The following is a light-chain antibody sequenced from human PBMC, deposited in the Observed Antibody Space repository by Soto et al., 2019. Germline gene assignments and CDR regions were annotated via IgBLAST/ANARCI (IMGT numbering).Light chain of an antibody. CDR2: EVS. CDR1: SSDVDGYNY. CDR3: NSYTTRPTAV. Sequence: QSALTKPASVSGSPGQSITISCTGTSSDVDGYNYVSWYQQHPGKAPKLIIYEVSNRPSGVSNRFSGSKSGNTAYLTISGIQTEDEAEYYCNSYTTRPTAVFGGGTKLTVL. V-gene: IGLV2-14*01. J-gene: IGLJ3*02.